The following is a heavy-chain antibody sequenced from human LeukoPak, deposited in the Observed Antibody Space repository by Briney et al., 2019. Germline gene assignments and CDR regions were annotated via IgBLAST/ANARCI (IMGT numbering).Heavy chain of an antibody. V-gene: IGHV4-61*02. J-gene: IGHJ3*02. Sequence: SETLSLTCTVSGGSISSGSYYWSWIRQPAGKGLEWIGRIYTSGSTNYNPSLKSRVTMSVDTSKNQFSLKLSSVTAADTAVYYCARGLSGAGHDAFDIWGQGTMVTVSS. CDR3: ARGLSGAGHDAFDI. D-gene: IGHD6-19*01. CDR1: GGSISSGSYY. CDR2: IYTSGST.